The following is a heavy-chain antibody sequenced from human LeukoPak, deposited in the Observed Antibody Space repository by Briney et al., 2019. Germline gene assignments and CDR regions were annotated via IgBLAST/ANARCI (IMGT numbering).Heavy chain of an antibody. CDR2: VKGDGSFT. CDR1: GVSFRNDW. Sequence: GGSLRLSCAASGVSFRNDWMHWVRQAPRKGLGWVSRVKGDGSFTDYADSVKGRFTISRDNAKNTLYLQMYSLRAEDTAAYYCVRDGDDYNFDYWGRGSLVTVSS. J-gene: IGHJ4*02. V-gene: IGHV3-74*01. CDR3: VRDGDDYNFDY. D-gene: IGHD5-24*01.